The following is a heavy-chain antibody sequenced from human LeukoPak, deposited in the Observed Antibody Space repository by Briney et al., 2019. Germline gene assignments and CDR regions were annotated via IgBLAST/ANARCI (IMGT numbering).Heavy chain of an antibody. CDR3: ARGRYYFDSSGHFY. D-gene: IGHD3-22*01. V-gene: IGHV4-34*01. CDR2: IDYFGST. J-gene: IGHJ4*02. CDR1: GGSFSGYY. Sequence: ETLSLTCAVYGGSFSGYYWSWIRQPPGTGLEWIGEIDYFGSTTYNPSLKSRVTISVDTSKNQFSLKLTSVTAADTAVYYCARGRYYFDSSGHFYWGQGTLVTVSS.